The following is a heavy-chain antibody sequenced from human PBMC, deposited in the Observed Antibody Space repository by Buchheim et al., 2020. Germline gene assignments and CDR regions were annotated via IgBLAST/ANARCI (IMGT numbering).Heavy chain of an antibody. Sequence: QVQLVQSGAEVKKPGASVKVSCKASGYTFTNYLIHWVRQAPGHGLEWMEMINPSDGYTYLAQKFQGRVTVTSDTSTSTVYMELSGLRSEDTAVYYCTREPPTTTDAFDIWGQGT. J-gene: IGHJ3*02. D-gene: IGHD4-11*01. CDR1: GYTFTNYL. V-gene: IGHV1-46*03. CDR2: INPSDGYT. CDR3: TREPPTTTDAFDI.